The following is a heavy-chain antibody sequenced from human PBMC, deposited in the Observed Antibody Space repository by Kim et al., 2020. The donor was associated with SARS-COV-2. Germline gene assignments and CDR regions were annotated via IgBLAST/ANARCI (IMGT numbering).Heavy chain of an antibody. CDR1: GFTFSSYG. J-gene: IGHJ4*02. Sequence: GGSLRLSCAASGFTFSSYGMHWVRQAPGKGLEWVAVISYDGSNKYYADSVKGRFTISRDNSKNTLYLQMNSLRAEDTAVYYCARDLGGPDYWGQGTLVTVSS. V-gene: IGHV3-33*05. CDR3: ARDLGGPDY. CDR2: ISYDGSNK.